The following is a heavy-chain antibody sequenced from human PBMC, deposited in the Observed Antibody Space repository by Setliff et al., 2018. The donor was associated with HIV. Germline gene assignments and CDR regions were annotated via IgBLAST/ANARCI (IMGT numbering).Heavy chain of an antibody. CDR2: IHYDEKT. CDR1: GDAASSSRYY. D-gene: IGHD3-22*01. J-gene: IGHJ5*02. V-gene: IGHV4-39*01. Sequence: SETLSLTCTVSGDAASSSRYYWAWIRQPPGKGLEYIGSIHYDEKTYYNPSLKSRVTISIDTSKNQFSLSLTSVTDAGTAVYSCASRIYYSETYRVLQEEGFDPWGQGTMVTVSS. CDR3: ASRIYYSETYRVLQEEGFDP.